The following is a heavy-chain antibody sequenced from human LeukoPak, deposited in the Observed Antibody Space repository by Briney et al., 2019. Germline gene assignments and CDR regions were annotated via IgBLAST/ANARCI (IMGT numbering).Heavy chain of an antibody. D-gene: IGHD2-21*01. CDR3: ARETKGDYDY. J-gene: IGHJ4*02. Sequence: GGSLRLSCAASGFTFSAYPMHWVRQAPGKGLESVSAISESGASTYYANSVRGRFTSSRDNSRNTVDLQMGSLRAEDMAIYYCARETKGDYDYWGQGTLVTVSS. V-gene: IGHV3-64*01. CDR1: GFTFSAYP. CDR2: ISESGAST.